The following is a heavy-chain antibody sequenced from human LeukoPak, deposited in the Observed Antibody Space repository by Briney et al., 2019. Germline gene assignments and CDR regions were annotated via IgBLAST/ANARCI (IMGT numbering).Heavy chain of an antibody. D-gene: IGHD5/OR15-5a*01. CDR2: ISAYNGNT. CDR1: GYTFTSYG. V-gene: IGHV1-18*01. J-gene: IGHJ4*02. Sequence: XKASGYTFTSYGISWVRQAPGQGLEWMGCISAYNGNTNYAQKLQGRVTINTDTSTSTAYMELRSLRSDDTAVYYCARGPLRSFDYWGQGTLVTVSS. CDR3: ARGPLRSFDY.